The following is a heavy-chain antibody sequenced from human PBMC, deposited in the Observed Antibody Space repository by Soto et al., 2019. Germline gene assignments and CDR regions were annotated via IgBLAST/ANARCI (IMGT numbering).Heavy chain of an antibody. CDR1: GGSISSSSYY. V-gene: IGHV4-39*01. J-gene: IGHJ4*02. Sequence: SETLSLTCTVSGGSISSSSYYWGWIRQPPGKGLEWIGSIYYSGSTYYNPSLKSRVTISVDTSKNQFSLKLSSVTAADTAVYYCARHDGDYYDSSGYYWGLDYWGQGTLVTVS. CDR3: ARHDGDYYDSSGYYWGLDY. D-gene: IGHD3-22*01. CDR2: IYYSGST.